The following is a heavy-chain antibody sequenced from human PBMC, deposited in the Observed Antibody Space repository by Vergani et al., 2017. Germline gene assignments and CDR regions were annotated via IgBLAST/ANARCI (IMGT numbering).Heavy chain of an antibody. CDR3: AREGRVNGDVFDY. CDR1: GGTFSSYT. J-gene: IGHJ4*02. CDR2: IIPVLGIA. D-gene: IGHD2-21*02. V-gene: IGHV1-69*08. Sequence: QVQLVQSGAEVKKPGSSVKVSCKASGGTFSSYTISWVRQAPGQGLEWMGRIIPVLGIANYAQKFQGRVTITADKSTSTADMELSSLRSEDTAVYYSAREGRVNGDVFDYWGQGTLVTVSS.